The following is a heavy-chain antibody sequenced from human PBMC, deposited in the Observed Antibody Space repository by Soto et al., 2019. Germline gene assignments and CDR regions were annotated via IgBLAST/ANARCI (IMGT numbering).Heavy chain of an antibody. CDR2: TYYRSKWYN. V-gene: IGHV6-1*01. J-gene: IGHJ5*02. CDR3: ARSPIYYGSGSYEVANWFDP. D-gene: IGHD3-10*01. Sequence: QVQLQQSGPGLVKPSQTLSLTCAISGDSVSSNSAAWNWIRQSPSRGLEWLGRTYYRSKWYNDYAVSVKSRITINPDTSKNQFSLQLNSVTPEDTAVYYCARSPIYYGSGSYEVANWFDPWGQGTLVTVSS. CDR1: GDSVSSNSAA.